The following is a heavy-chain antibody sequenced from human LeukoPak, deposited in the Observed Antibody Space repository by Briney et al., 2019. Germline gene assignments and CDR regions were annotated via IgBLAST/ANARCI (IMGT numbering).Heavy chain of an antibody. D-gene: IGHD3-22*01. J-gene: IGHJ6*03. V-gene: IGHV4-59*01. CDR1: GGSISSYY. CDR2: IYYSGST. CDR3: ARGYYDSSGYALALYYYYYMDV. Sequence: PSETLSLTCTVSGGSISSYYWSWIRQPPGKGLEWIGYIYYSGSTNYNASLKSRVTISVDTSKNQFSLKLSSVTAADTAVYYCARGYYDSSGYALALYYYYYMDVWGKGTTVTVSS.